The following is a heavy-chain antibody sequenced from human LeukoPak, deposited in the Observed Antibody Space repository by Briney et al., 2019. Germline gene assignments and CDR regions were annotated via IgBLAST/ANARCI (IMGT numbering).Heavy chain of an antibody. D-gene: IGHD4-17*01. Sequence: GASVKFSCKASGYTFTNYGITWVRQAPGQGLEWMGWISTDNGNTNYAQKLQGRVTMTTDTSTSTAYMELRSLRSDDTAVYYCARAGNMVTTHFNCWGQGTLVTVSS. CDR1: GYTFTNYG. J-gene: IGHJ4*02. CDR2: ISTDNGNT. V-gene: IGHV1-18*01. CDR3: ARAGNMVTTHFNC.